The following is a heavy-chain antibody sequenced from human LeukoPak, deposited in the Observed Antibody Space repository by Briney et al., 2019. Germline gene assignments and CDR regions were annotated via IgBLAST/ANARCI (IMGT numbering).Heavy chain of an antibody. CDR2: INPITGGT. CDR3: ARGQTEEDNWNFRKLYYSYYMDV. D-gene: IGHD1-7*01. Sequence: GASVKVSCKSSGYTFIDYYIHWVRLAPGQGLEWMGWINPITGGTNYAQKFQGRVTVTRDTSNNTAYMEVSGLRFDDTAVYYCARGQTEEDNWNFRKLYYSYYMDVWGEGTTVTVSS. V-gene: IGHV1-2*02. CDR1: GYTFIDYY. J-gene: IGHJ6*03.